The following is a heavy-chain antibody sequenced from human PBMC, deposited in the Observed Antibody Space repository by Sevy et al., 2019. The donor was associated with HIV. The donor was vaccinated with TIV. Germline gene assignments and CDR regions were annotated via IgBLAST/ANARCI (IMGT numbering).Heavy chain of an antibody. J-gene: IGHJ6*02. D-gene: IGHD3-10*01. Sequence: GGSLRLSCAASGFTFSNAWMSWLRQAPGKGLEWVGRIKSKTDGGTTDYAAPVKGRFTISRDDSKNTLYLQMNSLKTEDTAVYYCTTSSSYYGSGSSFWYYYSMDVWGQGTTVTVSS. CDR2: IKSKTDGGTT. CDR1: GFTFSNAW. CDR3: TTSSSYYGSGSSFWYYYSMDV. V-gene: IGHV3-15*01.